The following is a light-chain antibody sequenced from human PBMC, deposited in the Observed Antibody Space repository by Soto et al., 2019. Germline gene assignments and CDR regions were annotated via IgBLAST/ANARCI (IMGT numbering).Light chain of an antibody. CDR2: DAS. V-gene: IGKV1-12*01. Sequence: DIQMTQSPSSVSASVGDRVTITCRASQGISSWSAWYQQKPGKAPKILISDASSLKSGVPSRFSGSGSGTHFSLTISSLQPEEFATSYCQQANSFPINFGQGTRLEIK. CDR3: QQANSFPIN. J-gene: IGKJ5*01. CDR1: QGISSW.